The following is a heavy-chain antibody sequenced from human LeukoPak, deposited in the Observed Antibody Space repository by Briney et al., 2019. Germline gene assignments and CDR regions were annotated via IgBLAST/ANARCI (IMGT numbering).Heavy chain of an antibody. V-gene: IGHV4-59*12. CDR2: IYYSGST. Sequence: SETLSLTCTVSGGSISSYYWSWIRQPPGKGLEWIGYIYYSGSTNYNPSLKSRVTISVDTSKNQFSLKLSSVTAADTAVYYCARGITMVRVLDYWGQGTLVTVSS. CDR1: GGSISSYY. J-gene: IGHJ4*02. D-gene: IGHD3-10*01. CDR3: ARGITMVRVLDY.